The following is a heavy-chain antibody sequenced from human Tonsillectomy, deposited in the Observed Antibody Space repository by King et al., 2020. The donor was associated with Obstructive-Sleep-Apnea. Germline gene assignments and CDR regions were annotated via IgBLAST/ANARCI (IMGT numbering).Heavy chain of an antibody. Sequence: VQLVESGGGLAQPGRSLRLSCAASGFTFEDFAMHCVRQAPGKGLEWVSGIRWYGGSRGYADSVKGRFTISRDNAKSSLYLQMNRLRAEDTALYYCAKDISYDILTGDFDYWGQGTLVTVSS. CDR3: AKDISYDILTGDFDY. J-gene: IGHJ4*02. CDR2: IRWYGGSR. D-gene: IGHD3-9*01. CDR1: GFTFEDFA. V-gene: IGHV3-9*01.